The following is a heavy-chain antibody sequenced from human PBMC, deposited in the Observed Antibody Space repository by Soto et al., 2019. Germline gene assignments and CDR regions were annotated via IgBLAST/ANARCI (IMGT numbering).Heavy chain of an antibody. V-gene: IGHV1-24*01. D-gene: IGHD4-17*01. J-gene: IGHJ5*02. CDR3: ATWEMTTVTTSWFDP. CDR1: GYTLTELS. CDR2: FDPEDGET. Sequence: GASVKVSCKVSGYTLTELSMHWVRQAPGKGLEWMGGFDPEDGETIYAQKLQGRVTMTEDTSTDTAYMELSSLRSEDTAVYYCATWEMTTVTTSWFDPWGQGTLVTVSS.